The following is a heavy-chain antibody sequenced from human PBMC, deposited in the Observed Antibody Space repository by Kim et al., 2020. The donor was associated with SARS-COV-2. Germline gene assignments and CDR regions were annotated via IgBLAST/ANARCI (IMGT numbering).Heavy chain of an antibody. CDR2: IYTSGST. V-gene: IGHV4-4*07. Sequence: SETLSLTCTVSGGSISSYYWSWIRQPAGKGLEWIGRIYTSGSTNYNPSLKSRVTMSVDTSKNQFSLKLSSVTAADTAVYYCARAPPVIVGATSYYGMDVWGQGTTVTVSS. CDR3: ARAPPVIVGATSYYGMDV. CDR1: GGSISSYY. J-gene: IGHJ6*02. D-gene: IGHD1-26*01.